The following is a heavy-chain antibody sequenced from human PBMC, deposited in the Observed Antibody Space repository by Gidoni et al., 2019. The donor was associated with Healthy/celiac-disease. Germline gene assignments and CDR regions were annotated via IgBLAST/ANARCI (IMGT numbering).Heavy chain of an antibody. J-gene: IGHJ5*02. CDR2: ISSSGSTI. Sequence: QVQLVESGGGLVKPGGSLRLSCAASGFTFSAYYMSWIRQAPGKGLEWVSYISSSGSTIYYADSVKGRFTISRDNAKNSLYLQMNSLRAEDTAVYYCARAGWYNWNDPPGLAWFDPWGQGTLVTVSS. CDR1: GFTFSAYY. D-gene: IGHD1-1*01. CDR3: ARAGWYNWNDPPGLAWFDP. V-gene: IGHV3-11*01.